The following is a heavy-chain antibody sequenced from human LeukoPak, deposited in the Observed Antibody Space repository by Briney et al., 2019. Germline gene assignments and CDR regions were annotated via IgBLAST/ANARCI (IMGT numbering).Heavy chain of an antibody. CDR1: GFTFSSYG. Sequence: GRSLRLSCAASGFTFSSYGMHWVRQAPGKGLEWVAVIWYDGSNKYYADSVKGQFTISRDNSKNTLYLQMNSLRAEDTAVYYCARDVSIAAAGCDYWGQGTLVTVSS. V-gene: IGHV3-33*01. CDR3: ARDVSIAAAGCDY. J-gene: IGHJ4*02. D-gene: IGHD6-13*01. CDR2: IWYDGSNK.